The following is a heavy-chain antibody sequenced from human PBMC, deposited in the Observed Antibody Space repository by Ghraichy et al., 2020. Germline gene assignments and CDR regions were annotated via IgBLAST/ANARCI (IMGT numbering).Heavy chain of an antibody. CDR2: IYPGDSDT. J-gene: IGHJ4*02. Sequence: GESLNISCKASGYTFAPYWIGWVRQMPGKGLEWMGIIYPGDSDTRYSPSFQGQVTISADKSISTTYLQWSSLKASDTAMYYCARLHGSILTNYYKEGYFDYWGQGTLVTVSS. CDR3: ARLHGSILTNYYKEGYFDY. CDR1: GYTFAPYW. D-gene: IGHD3-9*01. V-gene: IGHV5-51*01.